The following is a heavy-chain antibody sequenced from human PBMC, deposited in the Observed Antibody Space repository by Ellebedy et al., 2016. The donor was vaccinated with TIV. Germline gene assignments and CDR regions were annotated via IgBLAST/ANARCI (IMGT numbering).Heavy chain of an antibody. CDR1: GDSITSFY. CDR3: ARRHPGKYYDVFDY. Sequence: MPSETLSLTCSVSGDSITSFYWSWIRQPAGKGLEWIGRIYTRGSTNFNPSLNSRVTMSVDTSKNQFSLRLSSVTAADTAVYYCARRHPGKYYDVFDYWGQGTLVTVSS. CDR2: IYTRGST. V-gene: IGHV4-4*07. D-gene: IGHD3-22*01. J-gene: IGHJ4*02.